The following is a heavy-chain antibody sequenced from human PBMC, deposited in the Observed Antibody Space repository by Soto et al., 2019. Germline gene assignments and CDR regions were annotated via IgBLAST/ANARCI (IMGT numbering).Heavy chain of an antibody. J-gene: IGHJ4*02. D-gene: IGHD6-19*01. CDR3: ERDSSEVAGAFDY. V-gene: IGHV3-30-3*01. CDR2: ISYDGSNK. Sequence: PGGSLRLSCAASGFTFSSYAMHWVRQAPGKGLEWVAVISYDGSNKYYADSVKGRFTISRDNSKNTLYLQMNSLRAEDTAVYYCERDSSEVAGAFDYWGQGTLVTVSS. CDR1: GFTFSSYA.